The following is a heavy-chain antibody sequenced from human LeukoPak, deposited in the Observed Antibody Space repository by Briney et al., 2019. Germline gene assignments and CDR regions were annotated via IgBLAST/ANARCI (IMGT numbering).Heavy chain of an antibody. Sequence: SETLSLTCTVSGGSISSSSYYWGWIRQPPGKGLEWIGSIYYSGSTYYNPSLKSRVTISVDTSKNQFSLKLSSVTAADTAVYYCARGTHYDFWSGYYPMIYYFDYWGQGTLVTVSS. CDR2: IYYSGST. V-gene: IGHV4-39*01. D-gene: IGHD3-3*01. J-gene: IGHJ4*02. CDR1: GGSISSSSYY. CDR3: ARGTHYDFWSGYYPMIYYFDY.